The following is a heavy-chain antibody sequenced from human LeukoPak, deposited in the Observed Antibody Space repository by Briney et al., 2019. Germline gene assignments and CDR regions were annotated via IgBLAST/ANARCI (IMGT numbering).Heavy chain of an antibody. CDR2: IYTSGST. CDR3: ARGRDTAMVRDAFDI. Sequence: SETLSLTCTVSGGSISSYYWSWIRQPAGKGLEWIGRIYTSGSTNYNPSLKSRVTISVDTSKNQFSLKLSSVTAADTAVYYCARGRDTAMVRDAFDIWGQGTMVTVSS. J-gene: IGHJ3*02. V-gene: IGHV4-4*07. CDR1: GGSISSYY. D-gene: IGHD5-18*01.